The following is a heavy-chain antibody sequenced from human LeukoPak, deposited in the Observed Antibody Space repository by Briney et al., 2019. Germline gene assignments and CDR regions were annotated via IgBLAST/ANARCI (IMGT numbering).Heavy chain of an antibody. V-gene: IGHV1-8*01. Sequence: GASLKVSCKASGYTFTSCDINWVRQATGQGLKWMGWMNPNSGNTGYGQSFQGRITMTRDISIGTAYMELSNLTSEDTAIYYCTRGSSGRRDNWGQGTLVTVSA. J-gene: IGHJ4*02. CDR3: TRGSSGRRDN. D-gene: IGHD6-19*01. CDR2: MNPNSGNT. CDR1: GYTFTSCD.